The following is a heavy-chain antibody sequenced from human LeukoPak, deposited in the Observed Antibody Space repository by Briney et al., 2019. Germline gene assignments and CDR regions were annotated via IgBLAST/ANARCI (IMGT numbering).Heavy chain of an antibody. CDR1: GYSFTSYW. J-gene: IGHJ6*02. CDR3: ARQDIVVIPAGQNAYYYYGMDV. V-gene: IGHV5-51*01. CDR2: IYPGDSDT. D-gene: IGHD2-2*01. Sequence: GESLKISCKGSGYSFTSYWIGWVRQMPGKGLEWMGIIYPGDSDTRYSPPFQGQVTISADKSISTAYLQWSSLKASDTAMYYCARQDIVVIPAGQNAYYYYGMDVWGQGTTVTVSS.